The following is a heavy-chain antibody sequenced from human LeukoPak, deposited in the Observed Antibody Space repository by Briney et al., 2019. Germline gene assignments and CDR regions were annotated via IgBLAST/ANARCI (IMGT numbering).Heavy chain of an antibody. CDR2: IYYSGST. CDR1: GASIRSGDYY. Sequence: SQTLSLTCTVSGASIRSGDYYWSWIRQPPGKGLEWIGYIYYSGSTYYNPSLKSRVTISVDTSKNQFSLKLSSVTAADTAVYYCARGYDSSGYVDYWGQGTLVTVSS. D-gene: IGHD3-22*01. J-gene: IGHJ4*02. V-gene: IGHV4-30-4*01. CDR3: ARGYDSSGYVDY.